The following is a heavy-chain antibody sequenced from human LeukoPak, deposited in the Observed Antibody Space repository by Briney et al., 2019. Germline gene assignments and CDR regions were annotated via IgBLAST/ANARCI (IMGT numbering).Heavy chain of an antibody. CDR3: ARWGHRYNWNGGDY. J-gene: IGHJ4*02. D-gene: IGHD1-20*01. Sequence: ASVRVSCKASGYTFTSYGISWVRQAPGQGLEWMGWISAYNGNTNYAQKLQGRVTMTTDTSTSTAYMELRSLKSDDTAVYYCARWGHRYNWNGGDYWGQGTLVTVSS. CDR1: GYTFTSYG. CDR2: ISAYNGNT. V-gene: IGHV1-18*01.